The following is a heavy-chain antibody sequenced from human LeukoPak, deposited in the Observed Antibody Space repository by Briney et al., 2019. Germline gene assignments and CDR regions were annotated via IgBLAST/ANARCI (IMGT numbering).Heavy chain of an antibody. J-gene: IGHJ4*02. CDR1: GYSISSGYY. D-gene: IGHD3-22*01. CDR2: IYHSGST. Sequence: PLETLSLTCTVSGYSISSGYYWGWIRQPPGKGLEWIGSIYHSGSTYYNPSLKSRVTISVDTSKNQFSLKLSSVTAADTAVYYCARDLVVGSGYYYDYWGQGTLVTVSS. V-gene: IGHV4-38-2*02. CDR3: ARDLVVGSGYYYDY.